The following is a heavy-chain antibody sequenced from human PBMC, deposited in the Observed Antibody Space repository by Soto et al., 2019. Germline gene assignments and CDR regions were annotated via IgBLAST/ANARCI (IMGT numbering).Heavy chain of an antibody. V-gene: IGHV1-69*05. D-gene: IGHD2-15*01. J-gene: IGHJ6*02. CDR2: IIPIFGTA. Sequence: SVKVSCKASGGTFSSYAISWVRQAPGQGLEWMGGIIPIFGTANYAQKFQGRVTMTRDTSISTAYMELSRLRSDDTAVYYCARDGRTGDYYYYGMDVWGQGTTVTVSS. CDR1: GGTFSSYA. CDR3: ARDGRTGDYYYYGMDV.